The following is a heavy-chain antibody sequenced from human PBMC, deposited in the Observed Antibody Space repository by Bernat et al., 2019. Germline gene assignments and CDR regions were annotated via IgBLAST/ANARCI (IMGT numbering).Heavy chain of an antibody. CDR3: ARGYGDYDSAPPDSFDI. CDR2: INGGGSDT. D-gene: IGHD4-17*01. V-gene: IGHV3-74*01. Sequence: EVQLVESGGTLVQPGGSLRLSCAASGFTFSDYWMHWVRQAPGKGLVWVSRINGGGSDTNYADSVKGRFTISRDNAKNTLYLQMNSLGAEDTAVYYCARGYGDYDSAPPDSFDIRGQGTMVTVSS. J-gene: IGHJ3*02. CDR1: GFTFSDYW.